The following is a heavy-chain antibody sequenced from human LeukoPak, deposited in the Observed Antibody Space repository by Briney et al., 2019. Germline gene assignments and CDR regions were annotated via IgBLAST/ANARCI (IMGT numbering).Heavy chain of an antibody. V-gene: IGHV3-9*01. CDR3: AREGYSYGWFHY. Sequence: GGSLRLSCAASGFTFDDYAMHWVRQAPGKGLEWVSGISWNSGSIGYADSVKGRFTISRDNAKNTLYLQMNSLRAEDTAVYYCAREGYSYGWFHYWGQGTLVTVSS. CDR2: ISWNSGSI. CDR1: GFTFDDYA. J-gene: IGHJ4*02. D-gene: IGHD5-18*01.